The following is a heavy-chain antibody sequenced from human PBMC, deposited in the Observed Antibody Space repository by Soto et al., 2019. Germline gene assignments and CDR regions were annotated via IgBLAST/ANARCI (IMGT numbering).Heavy chain of an antibody. CDR2: IPYDGTNT. D-gene: IGHD2-21*02. J-gene: IGHJ4*02. CDR1: GFTFRNFG. V-gene: IGHV3-30*18. Sequence: GGSLRLSGAASGFTFRNFGMRWVRQAPGKGLEWVAVIPYDGTNTYYADSVKGRFTISRENSKNTLYLQINSRRAEDTAVYYCAKAVPPFVVVTASDYCGQGTLVTVSS. CDR3: AKAVPPFVVVTASDY.